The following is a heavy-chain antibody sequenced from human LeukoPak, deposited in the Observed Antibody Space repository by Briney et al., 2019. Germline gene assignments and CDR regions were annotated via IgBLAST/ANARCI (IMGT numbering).Heavy chain of an antibody. D-gene: IGHD2-2*01. CDR2: ISYDGSNK. CDR1: GFPFSSYA. Sequence: GGSLRLSFAASGFPFSSYAMHWVRQAPGKGLEWVAVISYDGSNKYYADSVKGRFTISRDNSKNTLYLQMNSLRAEDTAVYYCARDMEGYYSSDGGTTEGWFDPWGQGTLVTVSS. CDR3: ARDMEGYYSSDGGTTEGWFDP. V-gene: IGHV3-30*04. J-gene: IGHJ5*02.